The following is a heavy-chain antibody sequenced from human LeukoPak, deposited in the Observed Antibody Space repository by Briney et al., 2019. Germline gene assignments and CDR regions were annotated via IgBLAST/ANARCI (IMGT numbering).Heavy chain of an antibody. J-gene: IGHJ4*02. CDR2: ISAYNGNT. CDR3: ARGDKYYYGSGSYQFMPMFDY. Sequence: GASVKVSCKASGYTFTSYGISWVRQAPGQGLEWMGWISAYNGNTNYAQKLQGRVTMTTDISTSTAYMELRSLRSDDTAVYYCARGDKYYYGSGSYQFMPMFDYWGQGTLVTVSS. V-gene: IGHV1-18*01. D-gene: IGHD3-10*01. CDR1: GYTFTSYG.